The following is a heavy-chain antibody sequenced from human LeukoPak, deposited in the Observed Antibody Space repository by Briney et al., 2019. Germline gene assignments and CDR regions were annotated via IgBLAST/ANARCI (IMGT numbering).Heavy chain of an antibody. D-gene: IGHD1-1*01. J-gene: IGHJ6*04. Sequence: GGSLRLSCAASGFTFSSYAMTWVRQAPGTGLQWVSAVSSSGTHTYYADSVQGRFTISRDNSTDTLYLQMHSLRAEDTGIYISAKDGGTYPDFLDVWGKGTTVIVSS. V-gene: IGHV3-23*01. CDR1: GFTFSSYA. CDR2: VSSSGTHT. CDR3: AKDGGTYPDFLDV.